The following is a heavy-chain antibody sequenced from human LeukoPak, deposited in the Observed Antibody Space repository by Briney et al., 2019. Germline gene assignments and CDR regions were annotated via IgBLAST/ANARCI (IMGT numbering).Heavy chain of an antibody. V-gene: IGHV4-61*02. Sequence: PSQTLSLTCTVSGDSISSGSYYWSWIRQPAGKGLEWIGRIYAGGSTNYNPSLKSRVTISVDTSKNQFSLRLSSVTAADTAVYYCARDRELHYWGQGTLVTVSS. CDR3: ARDRELHY. CDR1: GDSISSGSYY. D-gene: IGHD1-26*01. CDR2: IYAGGST. J-gene: IGHJ4*02.